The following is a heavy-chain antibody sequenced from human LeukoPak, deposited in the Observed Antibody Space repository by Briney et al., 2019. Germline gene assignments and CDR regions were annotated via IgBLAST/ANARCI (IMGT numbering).Heavy chain of an antibody. V-gene: IGHV3-23*01. Sequence: PGGSLRLSCAASGFTSSSYAMSWVRQAPGKGLEWVSAISGSGGSTYYADSVKGRFTISRDNSKNTLYLQMNSLRAEDTAVYYCAKDWRSSTKVDPWGQGTLVTVSS. CDR2: ISGSGGST. J-gene: IGHJ5*02. CDR1: GFTSSSYA. D-gene: IGHD1-26*01. CDR3: AKDWRSSTKVDP.